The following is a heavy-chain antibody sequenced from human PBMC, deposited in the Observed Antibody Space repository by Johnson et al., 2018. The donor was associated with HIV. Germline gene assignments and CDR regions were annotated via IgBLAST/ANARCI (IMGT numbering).Heavy chain of an antibody. D-gene: IGHD1-1*01. CDR2: INADGGAT. CDR3: AKDVTGELDAFEI. CDR1: GFTFSTYW. Sequence: EQLVESGGGLVQPGGSLRLSCAASGFTFSTYWMHWVRQAPGKGLVWVSRINADGGATTYADSVKGRFTISRDNAKNTLYLQMNSLRAQDTALYYCAKDVTGELDAFEIWRQGTMVTVSS. V-gene: IGHV3-74*01. J-gene: IGHJ3*02.